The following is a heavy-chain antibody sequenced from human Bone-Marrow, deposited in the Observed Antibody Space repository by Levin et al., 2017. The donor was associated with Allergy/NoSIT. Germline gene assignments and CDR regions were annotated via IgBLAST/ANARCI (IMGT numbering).Heavy chain of an antibody. V-gene: IGHV3-33*01. J-gene: IGHJ4*02. CDR1: GFTFSSYG. D-gene: IGHD5-18*01. Sequence: SCAASGFTFSSYGMHWVRQAPGKGLEWVAGIWFDGSNKYYGDSMKGRFTISRDNSKNTLYLQINSLRLEDTAVYYCARDAGGYTYGSHVYWGQGTLVTVSS. CDR2: IWFDGSNK. CDR3: ARDAGGYTYGSHVY.